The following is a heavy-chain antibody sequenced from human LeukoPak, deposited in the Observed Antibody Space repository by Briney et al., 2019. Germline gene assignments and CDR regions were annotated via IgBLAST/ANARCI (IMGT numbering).Heavy chain of an antibody. Sequence: PSETLSLTCTVSGGSISSYYWSWIRQPPGKGLEWIGYIYYSGSTNYNPSLKSRVTISVDTSKNQFSLKLSSVTAADTAVYYCARRRDGSGSFDYWGQGTLVTVSS. J-gene: IGHJ4*02. D-gene: IGHD3-10*01. V-gene: IGHV4-59*08. CDR1: GGSISSYY. CDR2: IYYSGST. CDR3: ARRRDGSGSFDY.